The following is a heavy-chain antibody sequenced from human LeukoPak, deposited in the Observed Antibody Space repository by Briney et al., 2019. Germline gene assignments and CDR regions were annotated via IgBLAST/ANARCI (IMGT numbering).Heavy chain of an antibody. CDR1: GFSFSIYA. V-gene: IGHV3-23*01. CDR2: LSGSATGT. Sequence: PGGSLRLSCAASGFSFSIYAMTWVRQAPGKGLEWVSGLSGSATGTYYADSVKGRFTISRDISKNTLYLQMNSLRAEDTAVYYCAKSGKFDAAATLPDYYYYMDVWGKGTTVIVSS. CDR3: AKSGKFDAAATLPDYYYYMDV. D-gene: IGHD3-10*01. J-gene: IGHJ6*03.